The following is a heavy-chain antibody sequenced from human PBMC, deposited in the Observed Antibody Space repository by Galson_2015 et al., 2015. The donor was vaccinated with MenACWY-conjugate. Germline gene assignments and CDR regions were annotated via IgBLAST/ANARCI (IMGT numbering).Heavy chain of an antibody. CDR3: AKGCSSSGCYTSEW. J-gene: IGHJ4*02. Sequence: SLRLSCAASGFTFSNYAMTWVRQAPGKGLEWVSAIGGSGDCTFYADSVKGRFTISRDNSKNTVFLQMNSLRVEDTAVYFCAKGCSSSGCYTSEWWGQGTLVTVSS. CDR1: GFTFSNYA. V-gene: IGHV3-23*01. CDR2: IGGSGDCT. D-gene: IGHD2-2*01.